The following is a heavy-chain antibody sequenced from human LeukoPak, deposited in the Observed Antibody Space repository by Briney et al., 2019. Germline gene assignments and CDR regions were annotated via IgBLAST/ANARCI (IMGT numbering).Heavy chain of an antibody. V-gene: IGHV3-21*01. D-gene: IGHD6-19*01. Sequence: GGSLRLSCAASGFTFSSYSMNWVRQAPGKGLEWVSSISSSSSYIYYADSVKGRFTISRDNAKNSLYLLMNSLRAEDTAVYYCARPGSSGWYFDYWGQGTLVTVSS. CDR1: GFTFSSYS. J-gene: IGHJ4*02. CDR3: ARPGSSGWYFDY. CDR2: ISSSSSYI.